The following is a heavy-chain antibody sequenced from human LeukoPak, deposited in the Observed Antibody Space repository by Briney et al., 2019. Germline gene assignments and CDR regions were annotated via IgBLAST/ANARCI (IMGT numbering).Heavy chain of an antibody. Sequence: SETLSLTCTVSGGSISSSSYYWGWIRQPPGKGLEWIGRIYTSGSTNYNPSLKSRVTISVDTSKNQFSLKLSSVTAADTAVYYCARDTAPMTTVTTYDYWGQGTLVTVSP. CDR2: IYTSGST. CDR1: GGSISSSSYY. V-gene: IGHV4-61*02. CDR3: ARDTAPMTTVTTYDY. D-gene: IGHD4-17*01. J-gene: IGHJ4*02.